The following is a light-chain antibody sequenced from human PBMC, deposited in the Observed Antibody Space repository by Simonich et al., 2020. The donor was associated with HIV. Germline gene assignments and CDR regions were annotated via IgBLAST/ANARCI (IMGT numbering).Light chain of an antibody. Sequence: QSALTQPASVSGSPGQSITISCTGTSSDVGGYNYVSWYQLHPGKAPTLMIYDVRKWPSGVPGRFSGSKSGNTAALTISGLQAEDEADYYCCSYAGSHTFVFGGGTKLTVL. J-gene: IGLJ2*01. V-gene: IGLV2-11*01. CDR1: SSDVGGYNY. CDR3: CSYAGSHTFV. CDR2: DVR.